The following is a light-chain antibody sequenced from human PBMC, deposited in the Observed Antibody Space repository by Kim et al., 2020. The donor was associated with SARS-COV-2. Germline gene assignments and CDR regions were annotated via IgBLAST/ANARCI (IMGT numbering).Light chain of an antibody. Sequence: VTLSCTRSIGSIASTYVQWYQQRPGSAPTTVIYEDNQRPSGVPDRFSGSIDSSSNSASLTISGLKTEDEADYYCQSYDSSNQGVFGGGTQLTVL. V-gene: IGLV6-57*03. CDR2: EDN. CDR1: IGSIASTY. J-gene: IGLJ3*02. CDR3: QSYDSSNQGV.